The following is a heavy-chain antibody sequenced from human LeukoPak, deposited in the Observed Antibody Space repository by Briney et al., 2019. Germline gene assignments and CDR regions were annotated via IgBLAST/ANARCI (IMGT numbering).Heavy chain of an antibody. D-gene: IGHD2-2*01. V-gene: IGHV4-59*12. CDR2: IYYSGST. CDR3: ARGGYCSSTSCFTIWNYYYYGMDV. CDR1: GGSISSYY. Sequence: SETLSLTCTVSGGSISSYYWSWIRQPPGKGLEWIGYIYYSGSTNYNPSLKSRVTISVDTSKNQFSLKLSSVTAADTAVYYCARGGYCSSTSCFTIWNYYYYGMDVWGQGTTVTVSS. J-gene: IGHJ6*02.